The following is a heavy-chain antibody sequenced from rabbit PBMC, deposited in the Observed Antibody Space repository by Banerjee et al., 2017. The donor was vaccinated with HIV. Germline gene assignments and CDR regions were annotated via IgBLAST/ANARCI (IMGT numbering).Heavy chain of an antibody. CDR2: IYVGSGGGT. J-gene: IGHJ4*01. CDR1: GFDFSTYS. Sequence: QEQLKETGGGLVQPGGSLTLSCKASGFDFSTYSMSWVRQAPGKGLEWIACIYVGSGGGTKYATWAKGRFTISKTSSTTVTLQMTSLTAADTATYFCGRSSNAGYAGYGYGSNLWGQGTLVTVS. CDR3: GRSSNAGYAGYGYGSNL. D-gene: IGHD7-1*01. V-gene: IGHV1S45*01.